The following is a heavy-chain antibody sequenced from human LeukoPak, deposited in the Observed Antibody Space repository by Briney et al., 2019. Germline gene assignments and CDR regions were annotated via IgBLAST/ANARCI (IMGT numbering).Heavy chain of an antibody. D-gene: IGHD2-2*01. J-gene: IGHJ4*02. Sequence: GGSLRLSCAASAFTFDDYGMSWVRQAPGKGLEWVSGINWNGGSTGYADSVKGRFTISRDNAKNSLYLQMNSLRAEDTALYYCARYRPPGYCSSTSCYEFDYWGQGTLVTVSS. CDR2: INWNGGST. CDR1: AFTFDDYG. V-gene: IGHV3-20*04. CDR3: ARYRPPGYCSSTSCYEFDY.